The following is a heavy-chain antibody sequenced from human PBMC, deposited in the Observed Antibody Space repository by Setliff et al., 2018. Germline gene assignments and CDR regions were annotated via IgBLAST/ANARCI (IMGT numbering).Heavy chain of an antibody. Sequence: SETLSLTCTVSGGSLSGTSNYWAWIRQPPGKGLEWIGSVFYTEGTHYNESLKSRLAISLDTSKNQFSLRLSSVTAADTAVYYCANRGYDGSGKYYTLYLAYRGQGTLVTGSS. CDR3: ANRGYDGSGKYYTLYLAY. CDR2: VFYTEGT. V-gene: IGHV4-39*01. J-gene: IGHJ4*02. CDR1: GGSLSGTSNY. D-gene: IGHD3-10*01.